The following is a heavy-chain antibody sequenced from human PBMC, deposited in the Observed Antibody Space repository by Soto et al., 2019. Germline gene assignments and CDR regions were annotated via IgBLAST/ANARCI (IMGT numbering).Heavy chain of an antibody. CDR3: ASYGLRGVTTSRFYYMDV. V-gene: IGHV1-46*03. CDR2: INPSGGST. J-gene: IGHJ6*03. D-gene: IGHD4-17*01. CDR1: GYTLTSYY. Sequence: EASVKVSCKASGYTLTSYYMHWVRQAPGQGLEWMGIINPSGGSTSYAQKFQGRVTMTRDTSTSTVYMELSSLRSEDTAVYYCASYGLRGVTTSRFYYMDVWGKGTTVTVSS.